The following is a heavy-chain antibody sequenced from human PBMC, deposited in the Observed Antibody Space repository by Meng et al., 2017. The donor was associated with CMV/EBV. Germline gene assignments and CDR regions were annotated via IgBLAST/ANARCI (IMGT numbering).Heavy chain of an antibody. J-gene: IGHJ6*02. CDR1: GFTVSGHY. D-gene: IGHD1-26*01. V-gene: IGHV3-66*02. Sequence: CAASGFTVSGHYMSWVRQAPGKGLEWVSVIYSGGSTYYADSVKGRFTISRDNSKNTLYLQMNSLRAEDTAVYYCARDLLREDYGMDVWGQGTTVTVSS. CDR3: ARDLLREDYGMDV. CDR2: IYSGGST.